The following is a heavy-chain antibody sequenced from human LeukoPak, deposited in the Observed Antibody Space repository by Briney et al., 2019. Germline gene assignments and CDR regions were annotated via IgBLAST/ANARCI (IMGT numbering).Heavy chain of an antibody. Sequence: PGGSLRLSCAASGFTFSSYAMHWVRQAPGKGLEWVAVISYDGSNKYYADSVKGRFTISRDNSKNTLYLQMNSLRAEDTAVYYCGRGLGGCYGGFLFGPWGQGTLVTVSS. V-gene: IGHV3-30-3*01. D-gene: IGHD2-15*01. CDR3: GRGLGGCYGGFLFGP. CDR2: ISYDGSNK. J-gene: IGHJ5*02. CDR1: GFTFSSYA.